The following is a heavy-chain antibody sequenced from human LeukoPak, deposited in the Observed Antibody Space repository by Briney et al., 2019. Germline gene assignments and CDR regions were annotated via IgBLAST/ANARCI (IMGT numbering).Heavy chain of an antibody. V-gene: IGHV4-39*01. Sequence: SETLSLTCTVSGGSISSSFYFWGWIRQPPGKGLEWIGSIYYSGSTYYNPSLKSRVTISVDTSKNQFSLKLSSVTAADTAVYYCATPYSSSWYWVYWGQGTLVTVSS. CDR1: GGSISSSFYF. CDR2: IYYSGST. CDR3: ATPYSSSWYWVY. D-gene: IGHD6-13*01. J-gene: IGHJ4*02.